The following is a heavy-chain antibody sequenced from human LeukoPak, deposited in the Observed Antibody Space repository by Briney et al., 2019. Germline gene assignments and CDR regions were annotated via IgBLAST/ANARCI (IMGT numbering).Heavy chain of an antibody. Sequence: PGGSLRLSCAAPGFTFYSYGMHWVRQAPGKGLEWVALISYNGRNNYYADSVKGRFTISRDNSKNTLYLQVSSLRTEDTAVYFCAKDNRGYFDFWGQGTLVTVSS. J-gene: IGHJ4*02. CDR2: ISYNGRNN. V-gene: IGHV3-30*18. CDR1: GFTFYSYG. CDR3: AKDNRGYFDF. D-gene: IGHD3-16*01.